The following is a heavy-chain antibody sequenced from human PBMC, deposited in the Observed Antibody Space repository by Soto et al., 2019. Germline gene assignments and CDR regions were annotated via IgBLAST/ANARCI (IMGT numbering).Heavy chain of an antibody. V-gene: IGHV4-59*08. J-gene: IGHJ4*02. CDR3: ARRYGSAIDY. D-gene: IGHD1-26*01. CDR2: IFYIGIT. Sequence: PSETLSQTVTECGRTISGCCGSWIRQPPGQGLEWIGYIFYIGITNCNPSLKRRVTISVDTYKNQFSLKLSSVTAADTAVYYCARRYGSAIDYWGQGTLVTVSS. CDR1: GRTISGCC.